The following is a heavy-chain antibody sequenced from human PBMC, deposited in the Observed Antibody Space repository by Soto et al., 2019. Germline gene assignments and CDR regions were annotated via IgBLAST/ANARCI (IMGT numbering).Heavy chain of an antibody. D-gene: IGHD3-10*01. CDR2: IIPILGIA. V-gene: IGHV1-69*02. CDR1: GGTFSSYT. CDR3: AKMVRGVISQLDY. J-gene: IGHJ4*02. Sequence: QVQLVQSGAEVKKPGSSVKVSCKASGGTFSSYTISWVRQASGQGLEWMGRIIPILGIANYAQKFQGRVTITADKSTSTAYMELSSLRSEDTAVYYCAKMVRGVISQLDYWGQGTLVTVSS.